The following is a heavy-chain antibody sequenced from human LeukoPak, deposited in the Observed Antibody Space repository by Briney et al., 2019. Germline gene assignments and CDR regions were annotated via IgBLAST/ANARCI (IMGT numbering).Heavy chain of an antibody. Sequence: PGGSLRLSCAAAGFTFASFAMSWVRQAPGKGLEWVSGISWNSGGIGYADSVKGRFTISRDNAKNSLYLQMNSLRAEDMALYYCTKDTGYSSTWTFANWGQGALVTVSS. J-gene: IGHJ4*02. V-gene: IGHV3-9*03. CDR1: GFTFASFA. CDR3: TKDTGYSSTWTFAN. CDR2: ISWNSGGI. D-gene: IGHD6-13*01.